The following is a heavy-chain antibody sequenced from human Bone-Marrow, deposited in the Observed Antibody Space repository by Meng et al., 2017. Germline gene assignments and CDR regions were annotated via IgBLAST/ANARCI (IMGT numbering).Heavy chain of an antibody. D-gene: IGHD4-23*01. CDR3: TTVVGGWKVDY. CDR1: GFTFSSYG. V-gene: IGHV3-15*01. J-gene: IGHJ4*02. Sequence: VQLVGSGGGVVQPGRSLRISCAASGFTFSSYGMHWVRQAPGKGLEWVGRIKSKTDGGTTDYAAPVKGRFTISRDDSKNTLYLQMNSLKTEDTAVYYCTTVVGGWKVDYWGQGTLVTVSS. CDR2: IKSKTDGGTT.